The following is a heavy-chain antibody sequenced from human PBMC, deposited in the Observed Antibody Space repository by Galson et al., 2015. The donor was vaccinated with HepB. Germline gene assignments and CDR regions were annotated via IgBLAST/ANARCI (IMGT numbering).Heavy chain of an antibody. V-gene: IGHV1-69*13. J-gene: IGHJ6*03. CDR2: IIPIFGTA. CDR3: ARESAVPRYSGSYYYYYYYMDV. Sequence: SVKVSCKASGGTFSSYAISWVRQAPGQGLEWMGGIIPIFGTANYAQKFQGRVTITADESTSTAYMELSSLRSEDTAVYYCARESAVPRYSGSYYYYYYYMDVWGKGTTVTVSS. D-gene: IGHD1-26*01. CDR1: GGTFSSYA.